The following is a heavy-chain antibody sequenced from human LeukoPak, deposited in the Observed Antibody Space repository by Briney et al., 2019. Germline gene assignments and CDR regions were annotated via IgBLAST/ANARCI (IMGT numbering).Heavy chain of an antibody. J-gene: IGHJ4*02. CDR2: ISGSGGST. D-gene: IGHD2-2*01. Sequence: GGSLRLSCAASGFTFSSYAMSWVRQAPGKGLEWVSAISGSGGSTYYADSVKGRFTISRDNSKNTLYLQKNSLRAEEPAVYYCARVSSRDIVVVPAAPFDYWGQGTLVTVSS. V-gene: IGHV3-23*01. CDR3: ARVSSRDIVVVPAAPFDY. CDR1: GFTFSSYA.